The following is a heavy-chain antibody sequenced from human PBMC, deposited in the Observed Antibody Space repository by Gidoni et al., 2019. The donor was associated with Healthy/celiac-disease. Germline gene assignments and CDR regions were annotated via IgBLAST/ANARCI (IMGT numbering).Heavy chain of an antibody. D-gene: IGHD1-26*01. V-gene: IGHV4-59*01. CDR1: GGSISSYY. Sequence: QVQLQESGPGLVKPSETLSLTCTVSGGSISSYYWSWIRQPPGKGLEWIGYIYYSGSTNYNPSLKSRVTISVDTSKNQFSLKLSSVTAADTAVYYCATLGGSIVGATLSYWGQGTLVTVSS. CDR2: IYYSGST. J-gene: IGHJ4*02. CDR3: ATLGGSIVGATLSY.